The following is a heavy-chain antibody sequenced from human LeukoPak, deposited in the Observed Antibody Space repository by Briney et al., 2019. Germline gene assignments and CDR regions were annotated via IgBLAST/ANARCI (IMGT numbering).Heavy chain of an antibody. D-gene: IGHD4-17*01. CDR3: ARDNGDYWFDY. CDR1: GYTFTGYY. CDR2: INPNSGGT. Sequence: ASVKVSCKASGYTFTGYYMNWVRQAPGQGLEWMGWINPNSGGTNYAQKFQGRVTMTRDTSTSTAYMELTRLRSDDTAVYYCARDNGDYWFDYWGQGTLVTVSS. V-gene: IGHV1-2*02. J-gene: IGHJ4*02.